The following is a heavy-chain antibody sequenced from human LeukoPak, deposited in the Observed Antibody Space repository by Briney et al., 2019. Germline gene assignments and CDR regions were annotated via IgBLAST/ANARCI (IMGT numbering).Heavy chain of an antibody. D-gene: IGHD5-24*01. CDR1: GGSISSYY. CDR2: IYYSGST. V-gene: IGHV4-59*01. CDR3: AGLSRATIVGGFDY. J-gene: IGHJ4*02. Sequence: SETLSLTCTVSGGSISSYYRSWIRQPPGKGLEWIGYIYYSGSTNYNPSLKSRVTISVDTSKNQFSLKLSSVTAADTAVYYCAGLSRATIVGGFDYWGQGTLVTVSS.